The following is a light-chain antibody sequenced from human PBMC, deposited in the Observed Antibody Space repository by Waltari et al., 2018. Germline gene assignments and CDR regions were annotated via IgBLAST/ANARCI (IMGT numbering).Light chain of an antibody. CDR2: KDT. CDR1: VLPKNY. Sequence: SYELTQPPSMSVAPGQTARITCPGDVLPKNYDYWYQQQPGQAPVLVIYKDTERPSGIPDRFSGSSSGTTVTLTISRVQAEDEAHYYCQSADRSGTLFGGGTKLTVL. J-gene: IGLJ2*01. V-gene: IGLV3-25*03. CDR3: QSADRSGTL.